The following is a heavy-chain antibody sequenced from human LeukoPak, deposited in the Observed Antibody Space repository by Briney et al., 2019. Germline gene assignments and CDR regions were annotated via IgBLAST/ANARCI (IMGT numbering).Heavy chain of an antibody. Sequence: SETLSLTCTVSGGSINSGSYYWSRIRQPAGKGLEWIGRIYASGSTNYNPSLKSRVTISVDTSKNQFSLKLSSVTAADTAVYYCARAAYSSGWYDWFDPWGQGTLVTVSS. D-gene: IGHD6-19*01. CDR2: IYASGST. V-gene: IGHV4-61*02. CDR1: GGSINSGSYY. CDR3: ARAAYSSGWYDWFDP. J-gene: IGHJ5*02.